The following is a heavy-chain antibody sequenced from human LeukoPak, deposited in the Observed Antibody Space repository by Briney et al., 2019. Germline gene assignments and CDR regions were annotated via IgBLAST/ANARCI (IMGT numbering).Heavy chain of an antibody. Sequence: ASVKVSCKASGYTFTGYYMHWVRQAPGQGLEWMGWINPNSGGTNYAQKFQGRVAMTRDTSISTAYMELSRLRSDDTAVYYCARVYSSSSGGGLGYWGQATQATVSS. V-gene: IGHV1-2*02. CDR3: ARVYSSSSGGGLGY. CDR2: INPNSGGT. J-gene: IGHJ4*02. CDR1: GYTFTGYY. D-gene: IGHD6-6*01.